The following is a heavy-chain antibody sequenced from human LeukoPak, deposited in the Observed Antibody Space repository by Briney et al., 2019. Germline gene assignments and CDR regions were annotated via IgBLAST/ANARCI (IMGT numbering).Heavy chain of an antibody. J-gene: IGHJ4*02. CDR3: ARDQEGDYYDSSGYYYVHHNLDY. CDR1: GFTFSSYS. CDR2: ISSSSSSYI. Sequence: PGGSLRLSCAASGFTFSSYSMNWVRQAPGKGLEWVSSISSSSSSYIYYADSVKGRFTISRDNAKNSLYLQMNSLRAEDTAVYYCARDQEGDYYDSSGYYYVHHNLDYWGQGALVTVSS. D-gene: IGHD3-22*01. V-gene: IGHV3-21*01.